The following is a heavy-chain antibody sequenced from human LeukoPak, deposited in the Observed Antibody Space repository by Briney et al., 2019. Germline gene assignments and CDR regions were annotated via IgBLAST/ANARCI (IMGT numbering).Heavy chain of an antibody. V-gene: IGHV4-4*07. CDR1: GGSFSGYY. CDR3: ARDRSGSYYPDAFDI. Sequence: PSETLSLTXAVYGGSFSGYYWSWIRQPAGKGLEWIGRIYTSGSTNYNPSLKSRVTMSVDTSKNQFSLKLSSVTAADTAVYYCARDRSGSYYPDAFDIWGQGTMVTVSS. D-gene: IGHD1-26*01. CDR2: IYTSGST. J-gene: IGHJ3*02.